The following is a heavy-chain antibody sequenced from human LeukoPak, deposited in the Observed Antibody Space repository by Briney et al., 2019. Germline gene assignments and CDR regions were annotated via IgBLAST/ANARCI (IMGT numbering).Heavy chain of an antibody. D-gene: IGHD3-22*01. J-gene: IGHJ4*02. V-gene: IGHV7-4-1*02. CDR3: ARTYYYDSSGYYGLGLWGAEVGDY. Sequence: GASVKVSCKASGYTFTSYAMNWVRQAPGQGLEWMGWINTNTGNPTYAQGFTGRFVFSLDTSVSTAYLQISSLKAEDTAVYYCARTYYYDSSGYYGLGLWGAEVGDYWGQGTLVTVSS. CDR1: GYTFTSYA. CDR2: INTNTGNP.